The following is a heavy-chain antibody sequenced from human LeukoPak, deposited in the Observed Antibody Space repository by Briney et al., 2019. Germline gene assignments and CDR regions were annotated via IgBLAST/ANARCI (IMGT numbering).Heavy chain of an antibody. V-gene: IGHV1-8*01. CDR2: MNPNSGNT. Sequence: ASVKVSCKASGYTFTSYDINWVRQATGQGLEWMGWMNPNSGNTGYAQKFQGRVTMTRNTSISTAYMELSSLRSEDTAVYYCARPDRGYYDSSGRGFDYWGQGTLVTVSS. J-gene: IGHJ4*02. CDR1: GYTFTSYD. D-gene: IGHD3-22*01. CDR3: ARPDRGYYDSSGRGFDY.